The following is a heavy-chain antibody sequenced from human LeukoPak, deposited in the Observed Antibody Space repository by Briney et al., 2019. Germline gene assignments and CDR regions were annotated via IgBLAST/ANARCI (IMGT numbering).Heavy chain of an antibody. Sequence: PSVTLSLTCTVSGGSISSYFWSWIRQPAGKGLEWIGRFYTSGTNNNPTLQSRVTMSVDTAKNPFSLRLSSVTAADTAVYYCARALSYSSGYFDYWGQGTLITVS. CDR1: GGSISSYF. CDR3: ARALSYSSGYFDY. CDR2: FYTSGT. J-gene: IGHJ4*02. D-gene: IGHD6-25*01. V-gene: IGHV4-4*07.